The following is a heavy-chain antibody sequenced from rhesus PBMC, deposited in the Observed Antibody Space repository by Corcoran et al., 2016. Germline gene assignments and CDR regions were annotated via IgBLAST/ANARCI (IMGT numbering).Heavy chain of an antibody. CDR1: GFTFSSYG. D-gene: IGHD5-30*01. Sequence: EVQLVETGGGLVQPGGSLKLSCAASGFTFSSYGMSWVRQAPGKGLEWVSAINRVGVSTHHANSVKGRFTISRDNSTNTLSLQMNSLRAEDTAVYYCAKDMFEDTVGTVLGNFDYWGQGVLVTVSS. CDR3: AKDMFEDTVGTVLGNFDY. CDR2: INRVGVST. J-gene: IGHJ4*01. V-gene: IGHV3S5*01.